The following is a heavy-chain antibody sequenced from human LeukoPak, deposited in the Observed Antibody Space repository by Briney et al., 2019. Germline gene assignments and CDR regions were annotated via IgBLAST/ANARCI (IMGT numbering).Heavy chain of an antibody. CDR2: IKQDGSEK. CDR3: AKDSRRYSGSSAFDQ. D-gene: IGHD1-26*01. Sequence: PGGSLRLSCAASGFTFSSYWMSWVRQAPGKGLEWVANIKQDGSEKYYVDSVKGRFTISRDNAKNSLYLQMNSLRAEDTALYYCAKDSRRYSGSSAFDQWGQGTLVTVSS. CDR1: GFTFSSYW. J-gene: IGHJ4*02. V-gene: IGHV3-7*03.